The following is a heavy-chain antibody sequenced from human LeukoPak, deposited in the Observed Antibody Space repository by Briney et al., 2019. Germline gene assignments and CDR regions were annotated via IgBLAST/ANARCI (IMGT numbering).Heavy chain of an antibody. Sequence: PSETLSLTCTVSGGSISNDYWSWIRQPPGKGLEWIGYIYYGGTTDYNPSLKSRVIISLDTSKSQISLKLSSVTAADTAVYYCATSGGWYRFEYWGQGTLVTVSS. CDR2: IYYGGTT. CDR3: ATSGGWYRFEY. V-gene: IGHV4-59*08. D-gene: IGHD3-10*01. J-gene: IGHJ4*02. CDR1: GGSISNDY.